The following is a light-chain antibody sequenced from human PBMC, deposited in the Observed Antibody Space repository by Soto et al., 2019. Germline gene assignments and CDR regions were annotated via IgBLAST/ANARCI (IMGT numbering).Light chain of an antibody. CDR1: ETVSTN. CDR2: GAS. J-gene: IGKJ1*01. CDR3: QQYGSSGT. Sequence: TESTARMSVAQGKRATLSFRATETVSTNLAWYQQKPGQAPRLLIYGASNRATGIPDWFSGSGSGTDFTLTISRLGPEDFAVYYCQQYGSSGTFGQGAKADIK. V-gene: IGKV3-20*01.